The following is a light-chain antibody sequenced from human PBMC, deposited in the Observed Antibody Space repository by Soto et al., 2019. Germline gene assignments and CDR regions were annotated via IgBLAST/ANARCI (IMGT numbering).Light chain of an antibody. V-gene: IGLV2-14*01. J-gene: IGLJ6*01. Sequence: QSVLTQPASVSGSPGQSITVSCTGTNTDVGGYNYVSWYQHRPGKAPRLMIYEVRNRLSGVSNRFSGTKSGNTASLTISGLQSEDEADYYCNSYTPTGALVFGSGTKLTVL. CDR3: NSYTPTGALV. CDR2: EVR. CDR1: NTDVGGYNY.